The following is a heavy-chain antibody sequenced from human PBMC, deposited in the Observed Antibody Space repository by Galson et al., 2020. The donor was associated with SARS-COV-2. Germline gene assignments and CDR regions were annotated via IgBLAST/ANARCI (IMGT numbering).Heavy chain of an antibody. V-gene: IGHV3-74*01. D-gene: IGHD7-27*01. CDR1: GFTFSSYW. J-gene: IGHJ4*02. Sequence: GGSLRLSCAASGFTFSSYWMHWVGQAPGKGLVWVSRIYSEGSSTSYADSVKGRFTICGDNAKNTLYLQMNSLRAEDTAVYYCARGDMGNDYFDYWGQGTLVTVSS. CDR3: ARGDMGNDYFDY. CDR2: IYSEGSST.